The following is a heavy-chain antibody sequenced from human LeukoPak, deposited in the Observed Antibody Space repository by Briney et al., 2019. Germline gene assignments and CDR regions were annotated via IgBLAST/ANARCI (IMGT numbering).Heavy chain of an antibody. J-gene: IGHJ4*02. Sequence: GGSLRLSCAASGFTFSSYWLGWVRQAPGKGLEWVANIKQDGSEKYYVDSVKGRFTISRDNAKNSLYLQMNSLRAEDTAVYYCARRMNDILTGYYSGFDYWGQGTLVTVSS. CDR2: IKQDGSEK. D-gene: IGHD3-9*01. CDR1: GFTFSSYW. CDR3: ARRMNDILTGYYSGFDY. V-gene: IGHV3-7*01.